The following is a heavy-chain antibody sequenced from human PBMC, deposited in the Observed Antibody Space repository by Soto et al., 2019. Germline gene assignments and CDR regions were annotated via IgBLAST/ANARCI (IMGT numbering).Heavy chain of an antibody. D-gene: IGHD1-26*01. J-gene: IGHJ4*02. CDR2: IFSSGRT. CDR1: GASLLSSY. CDR3: AKGWDEKYFDS. Sequence: VQLQESGPGLVKPSETLSLSCTVSGASLLSSYWSWVRQPAGKGLEWIGHIFSSGRTSYNPSLQDRLTLAIATAKNLFYLNLRAVAAADTAVYYWAKGWDEKYFDSWGQGSLVTVSS. V-gene: IGHV4-4*07.